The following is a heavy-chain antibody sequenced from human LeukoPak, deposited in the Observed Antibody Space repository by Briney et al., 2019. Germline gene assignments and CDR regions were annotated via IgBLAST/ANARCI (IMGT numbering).Heavy chain of an antibody. CDR3: ANALEYGSGTYYYYYYYMDV. J-gene: IGHJ6*03. CDR2: ISGSGGST. D-gene: IGHD3-10*01. Sequence: GGSLRLSCAASGFTFSSYAMSWVRQAPGKWLEWVSAISGSGGSTYYADSVKGRFTISRDNSKNTLYLQMNSLRAEDTAVYYCANALEYGSGTYYYYYYYMDVWGKGTTVTVSS. CDR1: GFTFSSYA. V-gene: IGHV3-23*01.